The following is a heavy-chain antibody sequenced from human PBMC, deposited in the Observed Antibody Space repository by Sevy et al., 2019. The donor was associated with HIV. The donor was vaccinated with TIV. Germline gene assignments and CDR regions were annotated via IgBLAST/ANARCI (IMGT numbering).Heavy chain of an antibody. CDR1: GGSITSLY. CDR3: AGENAWGRGYS. V-gene: IGHV4-59*08. J-gene: IGHJ4*02. D-gene: IGHD1-26*01. CDR2: IYYNGHI. Sequence: SETLSLTCTVSGGSITSLYWNWIRQPPGKGLEWIANIYYNGHINYNPSLKSRVTLPLDTSKNQYSPRLTSVTAADTAMYYCAGENAWGRGYSWGQGTLVTVSS.